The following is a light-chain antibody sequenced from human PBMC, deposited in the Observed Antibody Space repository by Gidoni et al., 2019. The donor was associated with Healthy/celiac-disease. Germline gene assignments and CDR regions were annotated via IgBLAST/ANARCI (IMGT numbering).Light chain of an antibody. J-gene: IGKJ2*01. CDR1: QSISSY. V-gene: IGKV1-39*01. CDR2: AAS. CDR3: QQSYSTPYT. Sequence: DIQITQSPYSLSASVGDRVTITCQASQSISSYVNWYQKKTGKAPKLLIYAASSCPSVVPSRFSGSGSATYFTLTISSRQPEDFATYYCQQSYSTPYTFGQWTKLEIK.